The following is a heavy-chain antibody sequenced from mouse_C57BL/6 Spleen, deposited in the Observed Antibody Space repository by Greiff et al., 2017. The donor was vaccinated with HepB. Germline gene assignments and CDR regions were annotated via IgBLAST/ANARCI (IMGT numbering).Heavy chain of an antibody. V-gene: IGHV1-19*01. CDR2: INPYNGGT. Sequence: EVQLQQSGPVLVKPGASVKMSCKASGYTFTDYYMNWVKQSHGKSLEWIGVINPYNGGTSYNQKFKGKATLTVDKSSSTAYMELNSLTSEDSAVYYCARSGHSYGSSFYFDYWGQGTTLTVSS. CDR3: ARSGHSYGSSFYFDY. D-gene: IGHD1-1*01. CDR1: GYTFTDYY. J-gene: IGHJ2*01.